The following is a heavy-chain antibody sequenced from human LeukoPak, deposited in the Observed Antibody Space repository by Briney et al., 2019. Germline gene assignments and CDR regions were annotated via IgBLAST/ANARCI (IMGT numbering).Heavy chain of an antibody. J-gene: IGHJ5*02. V-gene: IGHV1-2*02. Sequence: GASVKVSCKASGYTFTAYYMHWVRQAPGQGLEWMGWINANSGGTNYAQNFQGRVTMTRDTPISTVYMDLTRLISDDTAVYYCARVRDGYSYGTNWFDPWGQGTLVTVSS. CDR2: INANSGGT. D-gene: IGHD5-18*01. CDR3: ARVRDGYSYGTNWFDP. CDR1: GYTFTAYY.